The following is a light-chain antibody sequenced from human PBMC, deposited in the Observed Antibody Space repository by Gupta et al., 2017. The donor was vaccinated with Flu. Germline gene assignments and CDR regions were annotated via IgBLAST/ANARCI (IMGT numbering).Light chain of an antibody. CDR2: EDY. CDR3: SSYAGRSREV. J-gene: IGLJ3*02. CDR1: NSDIGGYNL. V-gene: IGLV2-23*01. Sequence: SAPPQPASASGSPGQSVTLSCTCTNSDIGGYNLVSWYQQRPGKVPKLVIYEDYKRPSGLSNRFSGSKSGNTASLTITGLQAEDEADYYCSSYAGRSREVFGGGTKLTVL.